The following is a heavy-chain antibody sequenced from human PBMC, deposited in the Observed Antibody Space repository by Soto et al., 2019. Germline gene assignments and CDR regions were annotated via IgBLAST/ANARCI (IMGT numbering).Heavy chain of an antibody. CDR2: ISAYNGNT. CDR1: GYTFTSYG. V-gene: IGHV1-18*01. CDR3: ARERTTRFWFDP. J-gene: IGHJ5*02. D-gene: IGHD3-10*02. Sequence: ASVKVSGKASGYTFTSYGISWVRQAPGQGLEWMGWISAYNGNTNYAQKLQGRVTMTTDTSTSTAYMELRSLRSDDTAVYYCARERTTRFWFDPWGQGTLVTVSS.